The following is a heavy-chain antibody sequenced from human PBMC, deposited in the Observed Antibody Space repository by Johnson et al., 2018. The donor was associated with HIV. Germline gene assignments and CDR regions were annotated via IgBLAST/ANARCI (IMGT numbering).Heavy chain of an antibody. CDR2: IRYDGSNK. J-gene: IGHJ3*02. CDR1: GFTFSNYP. V-gene: IGHV3-30*04. Sequence: QVQLVESGGGVVRPGRSLRLSCVVSGFTFSNYPMHWVRQAPGKGLEWVAVIRYDGSNKYYADSVKGRFTISRDNSKNTLYLQMNSLRAEDTAVYYCARGGGWATDAFDIWGQGTMVTVSS. CDR3: ARGGGWATDAFDI. D-gene: IGHD5-12*01.